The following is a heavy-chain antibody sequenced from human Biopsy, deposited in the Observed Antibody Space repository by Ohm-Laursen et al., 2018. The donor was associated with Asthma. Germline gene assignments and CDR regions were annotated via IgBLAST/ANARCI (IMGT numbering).Heavy chain of an antibody. CDR3: ARERAGYYGSGSYLGY. CDR2: IIPIFGTA. D-gene: IGHD3-10*01. V-gene: IGHV1-69*01. Sequence: SSVKVSCKVSGYTFTSYAMHWVRQASGQGLEWMGGIIPIFGTANYAQKFQGRVTITADESTSTAYMELSSLRSADTAVYYCARERAGYYGSGSYLGYWGQGTLVTVSS. CDR1: GYTFTSYA. J-gene: IGHJ4*02.